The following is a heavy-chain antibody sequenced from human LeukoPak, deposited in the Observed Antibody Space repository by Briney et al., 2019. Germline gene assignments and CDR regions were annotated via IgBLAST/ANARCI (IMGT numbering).Heavy chain of an antibody. CDR2: IQYDGSNK. J-gene: IGHJ4*02. CDR1: GFTFSSYG. D-gene: IGHD6-13*01. V-gene: IGHV3-30*02. CDR3: AKRSAAAGTPDY. Sequence: GGSLRLSCAASGFTFSSYGMHWVRQAPGKGLEWVAFIQYDGSNKYYADSVKGRFTISRDNSKNTLYLQMNSLRAGDTAVYYCAKRSAAAGTPDYWGQGTLVTVSS.